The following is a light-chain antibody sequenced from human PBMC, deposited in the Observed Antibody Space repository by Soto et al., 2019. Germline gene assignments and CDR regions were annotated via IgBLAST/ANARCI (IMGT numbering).Light chain of an antibody. CDR1: QSVSSN. V-gene: IGKV3-15*01. CDR3: QQYNKLPPYT. Sequence: EIVMTQSPANLSVSPGERATLSCRASQSVSSNLAWYQQKPCQGPRLLIYGASTRSTSSPARFSGSRSWTEYSLTTNSLQSEDFVVNYCQQYNKLPPYTFGQGTKLEIK. CDR2: GAS. J-gene: IGKJ2*01.